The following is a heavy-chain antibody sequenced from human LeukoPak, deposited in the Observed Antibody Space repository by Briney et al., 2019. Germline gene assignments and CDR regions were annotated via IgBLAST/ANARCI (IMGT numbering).Heavy chain of an antibody. CDR1: GFNFRKYG. V-gene: IGHV3-30*02. CDR3: ARGLRCTAMVPPFGY. J-gene: IGHJ4*02. CDR2: IRYEGGNI. Sequence: GGSLRRSCAGSGFNFRKYGMHWVRQAPGKGPEGGTFIRYEGGNIYYGDSGKGRFTISRDNSKNTLYLQMNSLRAEDTAVYYCARGLRCTAMVPPFGYWGQGTLVTVSS. D-gene: IGHD5-18*01.